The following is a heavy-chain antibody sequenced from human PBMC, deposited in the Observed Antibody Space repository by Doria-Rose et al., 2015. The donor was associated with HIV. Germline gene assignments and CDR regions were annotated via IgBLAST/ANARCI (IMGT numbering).Heavy chain of an antibody. CDR3: ARIKSSRWYHKYYFDF. V-gene: IGHV2-26*01. Sequence: SGPVLVKPTETLTLTCTVSGVSLSSPGMGVSWIRQPPGKALEWLANTFSDDERSYKTSLKSRHTISRGTSKSQVVLTMTDMDPVDTATYYCARIKSSRWYHKYYFDFWGQGTLAIVSA. CDR2: TFSDDER. CDR1: GVSLSSPGMG. J-gene: IGHJ4*02. D-gene: IGHD6-13*01.